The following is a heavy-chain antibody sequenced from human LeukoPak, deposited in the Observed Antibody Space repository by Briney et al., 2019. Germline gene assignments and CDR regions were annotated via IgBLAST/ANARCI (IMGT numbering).Heavy chain of an antibody. V-gene: IGHV4-34*01. CDR2: ANRSGGT. D-gene: IGHD3-9*01. CDR1: GGPSVVTT. J-gene: IGHJ5*02. CDR3: ARGVDWLSNWFDP. Sequence: SETLSLTCAVYGGPSVVTTGPGSASPQGRGWSGLEANRSGGTNYNPSLKSRVTISVDTSKNQFSLKLSSVTAADTAVYYCARGVDWLSNWFDPWGQGTLVTVSS.